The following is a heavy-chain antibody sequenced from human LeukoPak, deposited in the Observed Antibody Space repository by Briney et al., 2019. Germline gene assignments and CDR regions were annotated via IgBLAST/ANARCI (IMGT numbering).Heavy chain of an antibody. CDR2: ITPLFGTA. CDR1: GGTFIKYT. CDR3: ARYGDSSSFRTYRH. V-gene: IGHV1-69*13. J-gene: IGHJ4*02. D-gene: IGHD6-6*01. Sequence: SVKVSCKASGGTFIKYTISWVRQRPGQGLEWMGGITPLFGTANYAQKFQGRVTITADESASTAYMELSSLRSEDTAVYYCARYGDSSSFRTYRHWGQGTLVTVSS.